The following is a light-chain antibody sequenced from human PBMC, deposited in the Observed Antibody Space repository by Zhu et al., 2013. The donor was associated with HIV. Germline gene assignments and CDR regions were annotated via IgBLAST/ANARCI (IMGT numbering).Light chain of an antibody. CDR3: QQSYSSLPWT. J-gene: IGKJ1*01. V-gene: IGKV1-39*01. CDR1: QGIRND. Sequence: IQMTQSPSSLSASVGDRVTITCRASQGIRNDLGWYQQKPGKAPKLLIYAASSLQSGVPSRFSGSGSATDFTLTISSLQPEDFATYYCQQSYSSLPWTFGQGTKVEIK. CDR2: AAS.